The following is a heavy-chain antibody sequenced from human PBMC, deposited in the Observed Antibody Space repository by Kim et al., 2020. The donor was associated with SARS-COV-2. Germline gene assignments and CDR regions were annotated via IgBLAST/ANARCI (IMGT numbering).Heavy chain of an antibody. CDR3: ARVLTDGRYDSMLYYYYGMDV. CDR2: MNPNSGNT. V-gene: IGHV1-8*01. CDR1: GYTFTSYD. J-gene: IGHJ6*02. D-gene: IGHD3-3*01. Sequence: ASVKVSCKASGYTFTSYDINWVRQATGQGLEWMGWMNPNSGNTGYAQKFQGRVTMTRNTSISTAYMELSSLRSEDTAVYYCARVLTDGRYDSMLYYYYGMDVWGQGTTVTVSS.